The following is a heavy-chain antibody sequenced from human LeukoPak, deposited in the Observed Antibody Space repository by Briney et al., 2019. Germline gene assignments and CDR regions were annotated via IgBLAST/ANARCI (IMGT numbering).Heavy chain of an antibody. J-gene: IGHJ4*02. CDR1: GFSLSAGGVG. Sequence: SGPTLVNPTQTLTLTCTFSGFSLSAGGVGVGWIRQPPGKALEWLALIYWDDDKRYNPSLKSRLAITKDTSKNQVVLRMTNVDPVDTATYYCAHRSFTTVTTMYYFDYWGQGTLVTVSS. V-gene: IGHV2-5*02. CDR3: AHRSFTTVTTMYYFDY. CDR2: IYWDDDK. D-gene: IGHD4-11*01.